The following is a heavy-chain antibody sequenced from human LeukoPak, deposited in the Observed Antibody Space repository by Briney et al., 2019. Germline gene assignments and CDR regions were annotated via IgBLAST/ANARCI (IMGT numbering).Heavy chain of an antibody. D-gene: IGHD3-10*01. CDR2: MNPNSGNT. J-gene: IGHJ5*02. V-gene: IGHV1-8*01. CDR3: ARMNCGSGSYHESPNWFDP. CDR1: GYTFTSYD. Sequence: ASVKVSCKASGYTFTSYDINWVRQATGQGLEWMGWMNPNSGNTGYAQKFQGRVTMTRYTSISTAYMELSSLRSEDTAAYYCARMNCGSGSYHESPNWFDPWGQGTLVTVSS.